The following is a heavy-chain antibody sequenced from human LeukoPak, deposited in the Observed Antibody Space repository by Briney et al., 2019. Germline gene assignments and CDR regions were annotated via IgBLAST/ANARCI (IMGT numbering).Heavy chain of an antibody. CDR3: ARDLGAGSHYRIDY. V-gene: IGHV3-33*01. CDR1: GFTFSGYG. J-gene: IGHJ4*03. D-gene: IGHD2-15*01. CDR2: IWYDGKNK. Sequence: GGSLRLSCAASGFTFSGYGMHWVRQAPGTGLEWVAVIWYDGKNKYYAESVKGRFTVSRDNSKNMVYLQMDSLRAEDTAVYYCARDLGAGSHYRIDYWGQGTTVTVSS.